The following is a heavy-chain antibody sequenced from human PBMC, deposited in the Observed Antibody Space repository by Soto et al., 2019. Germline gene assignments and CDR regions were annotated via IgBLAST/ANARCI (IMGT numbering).Heavy chain of an antibody. CDR2: INAGNGNT. CDR3: ARGVAGPLHWFDP. CDR1: GSTFTSYA. J-gene: IGHJ5*02. D-gene: IGHD6-19*01. Sequence: VNVDCNSSGSTFTSYAMHCVRQTPGQRLEWMGWINAGNGNTKYSQKFQGRVTITRDTSASTAYMELSSLRSEDTAVYYCARGVAGPLHWFDPWGQGTLVTVSS. V-gene: IGHV1-3*01.